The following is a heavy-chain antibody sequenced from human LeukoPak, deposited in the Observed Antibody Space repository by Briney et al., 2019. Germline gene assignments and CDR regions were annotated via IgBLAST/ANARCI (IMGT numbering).Heavy chain of an antibody. Sequence: GRSLRLSCAASGFTFDDYAMHWVRQAPGKGLEWVSGISWNSGSIGNADSVKGRFTISRDNAKNSLYLQMNSLRAEDTALYYCATGNHSSGWYSYYYGMDVWGQGTTVTVSS. J-gene: IGHJ6*02. CDR1: GFTFDDYA. CDR3: ATGNHSSGWYSYYYGMDV. D-gene: IGHD6-19*01. V-gene: IGHV3-9*01. CDR2: ISWNSGSI.